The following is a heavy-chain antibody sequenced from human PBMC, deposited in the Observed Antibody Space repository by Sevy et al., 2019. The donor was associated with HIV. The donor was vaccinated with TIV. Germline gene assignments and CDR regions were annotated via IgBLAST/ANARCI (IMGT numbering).Heavy chain of an antibody. V-gene: IGHV3-30-3*01. Sequence: GGSLRLSCAASGFTFSYYAMHWVRQAPGKGLEWVALISYDGSNKYYADSVRGRFTISRDNSKNTLYLQMNTLRAEDTAVYYCARDMGIAVAGTFYYGMDVWGQGTTVTVSS. D-gene: IGHD6-19*01. CDR1: GFTFSYYA. CDR3: ARDMGIAVAGTFYYGMDV. CDR2: ISYDGSNK. J-gene: IGHJ6*02.